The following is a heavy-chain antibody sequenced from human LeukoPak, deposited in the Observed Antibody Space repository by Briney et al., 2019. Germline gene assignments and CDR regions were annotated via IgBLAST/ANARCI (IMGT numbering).Heavy chain of an antibody. D-gene: IGHD6-13*01. CDR1: GYTFISYV. V-gene: IGHV1-18*01. CDR3: ARLSAIAAAGYYYYYMDV. CDR2: ISAYNGNT. Sequence: SVQVSCKASGYTFISYVISWVRQAPGQGLEGMGCISAYNGNTNYAQKLEGRVIMTTDPSTSTAYMELRSLRSDDTAVYYCARLSAIAAAGYYYYYMDVWGKGTTVTVSS. J-gene: IGHJ6*03.